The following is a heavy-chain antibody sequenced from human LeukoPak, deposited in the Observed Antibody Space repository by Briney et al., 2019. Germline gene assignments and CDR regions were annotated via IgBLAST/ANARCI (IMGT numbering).Heavy chain of an antibody. CDR1: GFTFSSYA. CDR2: ISGSGGST. D-gene: IGHD6-19*01. Sequence: GGSLRLSCAASGFTFSSYAMSWVRQAPGKGLGWVSAISGSGGSTYYADSVKGRFTISRDNSKNTLYLQMNSLRAEDTAVYYCAKDQDSGIAVAGSGPGYWGQGTLVTVPS. V-gene: IGHV3-23*01. CDR3: AKDQDSGIAVAGSGPGY. J-gene: IGHJ4*02.